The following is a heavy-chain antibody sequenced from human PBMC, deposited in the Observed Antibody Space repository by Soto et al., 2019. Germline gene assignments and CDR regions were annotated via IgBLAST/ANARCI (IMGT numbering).Heavy chain of an antibody. CDR2: ISYDGISK. D-gene: IGHD2-2*01. Sequence: VQLWESGGGLVQPGGSLSLSCLGSGFSFSPYAMTSVRQAPGKGLERVALISYDGISKYYADAVKGRFTISRDSSKNTLYMQMNSLGAADTAVYYCGRCSSTSCHLGSDYWGQGTLVTVSS. J-gene: IGHJ4*02. CDR1: GFSFSPYA. CDR3: GRCSSTSCHLGSDY. V-gene: IGHV3-30-3*01.